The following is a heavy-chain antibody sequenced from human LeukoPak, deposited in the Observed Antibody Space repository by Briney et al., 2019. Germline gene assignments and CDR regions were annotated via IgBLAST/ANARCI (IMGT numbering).Heavy chain of an antibody. J-gene: IGHJ3*02. V-gene: IGHV3-33*01. CDR3: ARDLEDSSPFGAFDM. D-gene: IGHD3-22*01. CDR1: GFTFSNYG. Sequence: GGSLRLSCAASGFTFSNYGMHWVRQVPGKGLEWVAAIWFDGIRKYYADSVKGRLTISRDNSKNSLYLQMNSLRAEDTAVYYCARDLEDSSPFGAFDMWGQGTMVTVSS. CDR2: IWFDGIRK.